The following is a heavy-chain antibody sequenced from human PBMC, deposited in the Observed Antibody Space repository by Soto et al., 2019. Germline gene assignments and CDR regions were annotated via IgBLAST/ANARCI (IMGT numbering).Heavy chain of an antibody. CDR3: ARERYCGSTSCYRRYYYYYGMDV. J-gene: IGHJ6*02. CDR2: ISYDGNNK. D-gene: IGHD2-2*01. CDR1: GFTFSSYA. V-gene: IGHV3-30-3*01. Sequence: VQLVESGGGVVQPGRSLRLSCAASGFTFSSYAMHWVRQAPGKGLEWVAVISYDGNNKYYADSVKGRFTISRDNSKNTLYLQMNSLRAEDTAVYYCARERYCGSTSCYRRYYYYYGMDVWGQGTTVTVSS.